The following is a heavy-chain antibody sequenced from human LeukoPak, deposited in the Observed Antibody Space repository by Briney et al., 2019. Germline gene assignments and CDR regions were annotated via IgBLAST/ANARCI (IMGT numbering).Heavy chain of an antibody. J-gene: IGHJ4*02. D-gene: IGHD2-2*01. CDR3: AKGVRRYCSSTSCNYFDY. CDR1: GFTFDDYA. CDR2: ISWNSGSI. Sequence: PGGSLRLSCAASGFTFDDYAMHWVRQAPGKGLEWVSGISWNSGSIGYADSVKGRFTISRDNAKNSLYLQMNSLRAEDTALYYYAKGVRRYCSSTSCNYFDYWGQGTLVTVSS. V-gene: IGHV3-9*01.